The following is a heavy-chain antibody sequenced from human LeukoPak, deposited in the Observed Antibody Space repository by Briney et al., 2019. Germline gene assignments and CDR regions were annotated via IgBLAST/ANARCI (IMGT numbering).Heavy chain of an antibody. J-gene: IGHJ4*02. V-gene: IGHV3-66*02. D-gene: IGHD4-17*01. CDR1: GFTVSSNY. CDR2: IYSGGST. CDR3: ARPYDYGDPLA. Sequence: GGSLRLSCAASGFTVSSNYMSWVRRAPGKGLEWASVIYSGGSTYYADSVKGRFTISRDNSKNTLYLQMNSLRAEDTAVYYCARPYDYGDPLAWGQGTLVTVSS.